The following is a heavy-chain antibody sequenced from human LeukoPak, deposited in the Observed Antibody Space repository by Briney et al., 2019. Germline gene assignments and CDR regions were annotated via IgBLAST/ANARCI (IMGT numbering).Heavy chain of an antibody. Sequence: PGRSLRFSCAASGFTFDDYAMHWVRQAPGKGLEWVSGISWNSGSIGYADSVKGRFTISRDNAKNSLYLQMNSLRAEDTALYYCAKMAAAAVWFDPWGQGTLVTVSS. J-gene: IGHJ5*02. CDR3: AKMAAAAVWFDP. CDR1: GFTFDDYA. V-gene: IGHV3-9*01. D-gene: IGHD6-13*01. CDR2: ISWNSGSI.